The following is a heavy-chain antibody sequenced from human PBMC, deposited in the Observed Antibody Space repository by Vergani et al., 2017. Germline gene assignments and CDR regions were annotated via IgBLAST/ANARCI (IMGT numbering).Heavy chain of an antibody. Sequence: QVQLVESGGGVVQPGRSLRLSCAASGFTFSSYGMHWVRQAPGKGLEWVAVISYDGSNKYYADSVKGRFTISRDNSKNTLYLQMNSLRAEDTAVYYCARDSGDCSGGSCYGDYWGQGTLVTVSS. CDR3: ARDSGDCSGGSCYGDY. CDR1: GFTFSSYG. D-gene: IGHD2-15*01. V-gene: IGHV3-30*03. J-gene: IGHJ4*02. CDR2: ISYDGSNK.